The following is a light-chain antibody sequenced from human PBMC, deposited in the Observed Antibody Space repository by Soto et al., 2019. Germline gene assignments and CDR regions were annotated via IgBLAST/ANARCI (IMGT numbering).Light chain of an antibody. CDR3: CSYAGSYTYV. J-gene: IGLJ1*01. CDR2: DVS. V-gene: IGLV2-11*01. CDR1: SSDVGGYNY. Sequence: QSALTQPRSVSGSPGQSVTISCTGTSSDVGGYNYVSWYQQHPGKAPKLMIYDVSKRPSGVPDRFSGSKSGNTASLTISGHQAEDEADYSCCSYAGSYTYVFGTGTKLTVL.